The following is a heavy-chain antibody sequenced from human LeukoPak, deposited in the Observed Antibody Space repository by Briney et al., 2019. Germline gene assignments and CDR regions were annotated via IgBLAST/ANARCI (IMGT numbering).Heavy chain of an antibody. V-gene: IGHV3-30*02. Sequence: RPGGSLRLSCAASGFTFSSYGMHWVRQAPGKGLEWVAFIRYDGSNKYYADSVKGRFTISRDNSKNTLYLQMNSLRAEDTAVYYCAKDKGSGSPIYGFDPWGQGTLVTVSS. J-gene: IGHJ5*02. CDR2: IRYDGSNK. D-gene: IGHD3-10*01. CDR3: AKDKGSGSPIYGFDP. CDR1: GFTFSSYG.